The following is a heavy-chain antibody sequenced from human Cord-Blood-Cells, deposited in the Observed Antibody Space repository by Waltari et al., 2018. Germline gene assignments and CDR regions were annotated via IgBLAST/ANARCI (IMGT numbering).Heavy chain of an antibody. V-gene: IGHV1-24*01. CDR3: ANTYSSSSGWFDP. J-gene: IGHJ5*02. D-gene: IGHD6-13*01. CDR1: GYTLPELS. CDR2: FDPEDGET. Sequence: QVQLVQSGAAVKKPGASVKFSCKVPGYTLPELSMHWMRLAPGNGLEWIGGFDPEDGETIYAQKFQGRVTMTEDTSTDTAYMELSSLGSEDTAVYYCANTYSSSSGWFDPWGQGTLVTVSS.